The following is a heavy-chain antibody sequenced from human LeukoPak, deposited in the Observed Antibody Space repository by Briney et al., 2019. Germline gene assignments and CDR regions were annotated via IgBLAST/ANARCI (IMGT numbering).Heavy chain of an antibody. CDR2: IYPGDSDT. CDR1: GYTFTSYW. CDR3: ARVLLSYYYGSGRVPYYYYYYMDV. D-gene: IGHD3-10*01. V-gene: IGHV5-51*01. Sequence: GESLKISCEGSGYTFTSYWIAWVRQRPGKGLEWMGIIYPGDSDTRYSPSFRGQVTISADKSISTAYLQWSSLKASDTAMYYCARVLLSYYYGSGRVPYYYYYYMDVWGKGTTVTVSS. J-gene: IGHJ6*03.